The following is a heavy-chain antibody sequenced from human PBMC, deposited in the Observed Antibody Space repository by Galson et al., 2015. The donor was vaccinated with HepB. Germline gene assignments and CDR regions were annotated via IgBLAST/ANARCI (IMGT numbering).Heavy chain of an antibody. V-gene: IGHV1-58*02. CDR3: AADGYYDSSGYDVGAFDI. Sequence: SVKVSCKASGFTFTSSAMQWVRQARGQRLEWIGWIVVGSGNTNYAQKFQERVTITRDMSTSTAYMELSSLRSEDTAVYYCAADGYYDSSGYDVGAFDIWGQGTMVTVSS. J-gene: IGHJ3*02. CDR2: IVVGSGNT. CDR1: GFTFTSSA. D-gene: IGHD3-22*01.